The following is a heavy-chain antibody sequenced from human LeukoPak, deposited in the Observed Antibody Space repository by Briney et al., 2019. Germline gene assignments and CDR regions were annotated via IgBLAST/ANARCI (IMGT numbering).Heavy chain of an antibody. V-gene: IGHV3-7*03. CDR2: IKLDGSEK. D-gene: IGHD3-3*01. CDR3: ARDQYDTWSRRGNFDS. J-gene: IGHJ4*02. Sequence: GGSLRLSCAASGFTFSRYWMSWVRQAPGKGLEWVANIKLDGSEKNYVDSVKGRFTISRDNTKNSLYLQMNSLRAEDTAVFYCARDQYDTWSRRGNFDSWGQGTLVIVSS. CDR1: GFTFSRYW.